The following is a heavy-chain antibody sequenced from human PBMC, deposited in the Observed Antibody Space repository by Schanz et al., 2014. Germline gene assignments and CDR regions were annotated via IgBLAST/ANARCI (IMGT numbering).Heavy chain of an antibody. CDR1: GFTFSDYY. V-gene: IGHV3-11*01. D-gene: IGHD2-2*01. CDR3: AKVAPAATYLDS. J-gene: IGHJ4*02. Sequence: QVQLVDSGGGLVKPGGSLRLSCAASGFTFSDYYMTWIRQPPGKGLEWVSDISDSGDSTHYADSVKGRFTICRDNAKNSRLLQMNSLSAEDTAVYYCAKVAPAATYLDSWGLGTLVTVSS. CDR2: ISDSGDST.